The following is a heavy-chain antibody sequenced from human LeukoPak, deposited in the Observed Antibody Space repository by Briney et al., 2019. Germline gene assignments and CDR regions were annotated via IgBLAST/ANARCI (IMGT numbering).Heavy chain of an antibody. D-gene: IGHD3-22*01. CDR2: IIPILGIA. Sequence: SVKVSCKASGGTFSSYAISWVRQAPGQGLEWMGRIIPILGIANYAQKFQGRVTITADKSTSTAYMELSSLRSEDTAVYHCDLWLSAMGDYWGQGTLVTVSS. CDR3: DLWLSAMGDY. CDR1: GGTFSSYA. J-gene: IGHJ4*02. V-gene: IGHV1-69*04.